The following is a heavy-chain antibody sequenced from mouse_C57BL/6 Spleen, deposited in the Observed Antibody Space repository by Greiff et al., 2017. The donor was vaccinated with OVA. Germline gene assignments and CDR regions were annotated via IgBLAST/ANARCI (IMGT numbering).Heavy chain of an antibody. V-gene: IGHV5-17*01. D-gene: IGHD1-1*01. J-gene: IGHJ1*03. CDR2: ISSGGSTT. CDR3: ARPYYYGSSYRYFDV. Sequence: EVQLQESGGGLVKPGGSLKLSCAASGFTFSDYGMHWVRQAPEKGLEWVAYISSGGSTTYYADTVKGRFTISRDNAKNTLFLQMTSLRSEDTAMYYCARPYYYGSSYRYFDVWGTGTTVTVSS. CDR1: GFTFSDYG.